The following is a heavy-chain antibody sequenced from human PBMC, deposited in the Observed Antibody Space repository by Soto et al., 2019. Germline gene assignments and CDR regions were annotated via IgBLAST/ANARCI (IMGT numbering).Heavy chain of an antibody. D-gene: IGHD6-19*01. CDR2: IYYSGIT. J-gene: IGHJ5*02. CDR1: GGSISSSIYY. V-gene: IGHV4-39*02. Sequence: SETLSLTCTVSGGSISSSIYYWGWIRQPPGKGLDWIGSIYYSGITYYNPSLKSRVTISVDTPKNQFSLKLSSVTAADTAVYYCAREGSVAGRKFDPWGQGTLVTVSS. CDR3: AREGSVAGRKFDP.